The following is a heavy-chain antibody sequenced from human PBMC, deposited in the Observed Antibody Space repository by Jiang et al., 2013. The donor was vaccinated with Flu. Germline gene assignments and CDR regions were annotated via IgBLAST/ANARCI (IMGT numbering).Heavy chain of an antibody. D-gene: IGHD3-10*01. CDR2: IYYSGST. V-gene: IGHV4-30-4*08. CDR1: GDYY. J-gene: IGHJ4*02. CDR3: AREPGSGTRFFDY. Sequence: GDYYWSWIRQPPGKGLGWIGYIYYSGSTYYNPSLKSRVTISVDTSKNQFSLKLSSVTAADTAVYYCAREPGSGTRFFDYWGQGTLVTVSS.